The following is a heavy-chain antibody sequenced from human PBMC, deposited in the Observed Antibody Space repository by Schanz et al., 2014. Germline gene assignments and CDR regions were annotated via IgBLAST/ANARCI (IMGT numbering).Heavy chain of an antibody. J-gene: IGHJ6*02. Sequence: QVQLVQSGAEVKEPGASVKVSCKASGYNFTAYYIHWVRQAPGQGLEWMGRINPNSGGTNYAQKFQGRVTMTWDTSTSTAYMELRRLRSDDTAIYYCARDGHSSNWRSYFFYGLDAWGQGTTVTVSS. D-gene: IGHD6-13*01. CDR1: GYNFTAYY. CDR2: INPNSGGT. V-gene: IGHV1-2*06. CDR3: ARDGHSSNWRSYFFYGLDA.